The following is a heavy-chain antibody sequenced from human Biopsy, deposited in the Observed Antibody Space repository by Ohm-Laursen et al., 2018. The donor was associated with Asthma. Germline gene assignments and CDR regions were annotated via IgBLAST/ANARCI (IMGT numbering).Heavy chain of an antibody. CDR2: IYTSGST. V-gene: IGHV4-59*01. CDR3: AREVVSSGFYFDS. Sequence: GTLSLTCTVSGGSIRNYYWSWIRQPPGQRLEFIGYIYTSGSTNYNPSLKSRVTISADTSMSQFSLKLSSVTAADTAVYYCAREVVSSGFYFDSWGQGTLVTVSS. J-gene: IGHJ4*02. CDR1: GGSIRNYY. D-gene: IGHD3-22*01.